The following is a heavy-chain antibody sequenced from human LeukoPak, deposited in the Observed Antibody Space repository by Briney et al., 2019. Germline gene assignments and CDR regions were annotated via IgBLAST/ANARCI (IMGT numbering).Heavy chain of an antibody. V-gene: IGHV4-34*01. CDR3: ARGKGYYYYYGMDV. J-gene: IGHJ6*02. CDR1: GGSFTGYY. CDR2: INHSGST. Sequence: PSETLSLTCAVYGGSFTGYYWSRIRQPPGKGLEWIGEINHSGSTNYNPSLKSRVTISVDTSKNQFSLKLSSVTAADTAVYYCARGKGYYYYYGMDVWGQGTTVTVSS.